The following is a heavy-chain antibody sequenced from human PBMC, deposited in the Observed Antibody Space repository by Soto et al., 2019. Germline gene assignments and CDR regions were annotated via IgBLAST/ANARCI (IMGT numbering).Heavy chain of an antibody. D-gene: IGHD5-18*01. CDR2: IIPIFGTA. V-gene: IGHV1-69*13. J-gene: IGHJ4*02. CDR3: ARPLDRVDTAMVTTPRFDY. CDR1: GGTFSSYA. Sequence: ASVKVSCKASGGTFSSYAISWVRQAPGQGLEWMGGIIPIFGTANYAQKFQGRVTITADESTSTAYMELSSLRSEDTAVYYCARPLDRVDTAMVTTPRFDYWGQGTLVTVSS.